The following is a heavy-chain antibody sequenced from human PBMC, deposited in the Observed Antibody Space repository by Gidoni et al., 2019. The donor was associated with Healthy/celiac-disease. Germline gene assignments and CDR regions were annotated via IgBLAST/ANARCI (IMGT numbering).Heavy chain of an antibody. CDR3: ARAVRGYSYGYDY. CDR1: GGSFSGYY. V-gene: IGHV4-34*01. Sequence: HVQLQQWGAGLLKPSETLSLTCAVYGGSFSGYYWSWIRKPPGKGLEWIGEINHSGSTNYNPSLKSRVTISVETSKNQFSLKLSSVTAADTAVYYCARAVRGYSYGYDYWGQGTLVTVSS. J-gene: IGHJ4*02. D-gene: IGHD5-18*01. CDR2: INHSGST.